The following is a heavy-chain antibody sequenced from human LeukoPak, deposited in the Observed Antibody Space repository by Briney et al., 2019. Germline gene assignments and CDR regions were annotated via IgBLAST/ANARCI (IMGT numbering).Heavy chain of an antibody. Sequence: SETLSLTCAVSGGSISSSIYYWGWIRQPAGKGLEWIGLIYSSGSTSYNPSLKSRVTMSVDTSKNQFSLKLSSVTAADTAVYYCARTPIYYYDNSGYYNWGQGTLVTVSS. D-gene: IGHD3-22*01. CDR2: IYSSGST. V-gene: IGHV4-61*02. CDR3: ARTPIYYYDNSGYYN. J-gene: IGHJ4*02. CDR1: GGSISSSIYY.